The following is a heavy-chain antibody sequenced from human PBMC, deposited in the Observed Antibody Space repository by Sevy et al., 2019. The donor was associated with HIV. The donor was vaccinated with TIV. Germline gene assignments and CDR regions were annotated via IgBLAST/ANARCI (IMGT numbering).Heavy chain of an antibody. CDR1: GFTFNTYA. Sequence: GGSLRLSCAASGFTFNTYAMNWVRQAPGRGLEWVSSIGGSGRSKYYADSVEGRFTISRDNSKNTLYMQMNSLRVDDTAVYYCAKGYCNGGSCPRDYYYYGMDVWGQGTTVTVSS. V-gene: IGHV3-23*01. CDR3: AKGYCNGGSCPRDYYYYGMDV. CDR2: IGGSGRSK. D-gene: IGHD2-15*01. J-gene: IGHJ6*02.